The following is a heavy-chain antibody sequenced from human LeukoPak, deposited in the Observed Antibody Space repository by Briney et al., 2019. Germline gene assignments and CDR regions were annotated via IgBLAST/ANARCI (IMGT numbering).Heavy chain of an antibody. CDR2: ISDSGDDS. J-gene: IGHJ4*02. CDR1: GFTFSSSA. Sequence: GGSLRLSCTASGFTFSSSAMTWVRQAPGKGLDWVSAISDSGDDSIYTDSVKDRFTISRDNSKNTLYLQMNSLRAEDTALYYCAKGGSYAPLDYWGQGTLVTVSS. CDR3: AKGGSYAPLDY. V-gene: IGHV3-23*01. D-gene: IGHD1-26*01.